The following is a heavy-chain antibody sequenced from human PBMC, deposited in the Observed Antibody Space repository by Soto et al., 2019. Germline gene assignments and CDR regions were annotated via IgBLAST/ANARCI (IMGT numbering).Heavy chain of an antibody. CDR1: GGPIASDGSDAYF. CDR2: IYYTGRT. Sequence: TSETLSLTCTVSGGPIASDGSDAYFWTWVRLHPGKGLEWIGYIYYTGRTYFNPSLKTRLNMSIDTSQNRFFMNLRSMRAADTAVYYCARALVTDYNSRDYHYYFAMDVWGQGTSVTVSS. J-gene: IGHJ6*02. V-gene: IGHV4-31*03. CDR3: ARALVTDYNSRDYHYYFAMDV. D-gene: IGHD3-22*01.